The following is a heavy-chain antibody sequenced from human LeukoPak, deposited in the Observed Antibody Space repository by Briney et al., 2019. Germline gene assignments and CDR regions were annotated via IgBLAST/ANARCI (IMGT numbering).Heavy chain of an antibody. V-gene: IGHV3-23*01. Sequence: GGSLRLSCAASGFTFSDYYMSWVRQAPGKGLEWVSAISGSGGSTYYADSVKGRFTISRDNSKNTLYLQMNSLRAEDTAVYYCAKGAWVRGVPGIDYWGQGPLVTVSS. CDR1: GFTFSDYY. CDR3: AKGAWVRGVPGIDY. J-gene: IGHJ4*02. D-gene: IGHD3-10*01. CDR2: ISGSGGST.